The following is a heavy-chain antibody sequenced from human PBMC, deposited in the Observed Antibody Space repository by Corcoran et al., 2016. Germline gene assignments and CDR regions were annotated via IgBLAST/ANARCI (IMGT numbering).Heavy chain of an antibody. CDR3: ARDFWSGYSPRVGFDI. D-gene: IGHD3-3*01. J-gene: IGHJ3*02. CDR1: GFTFSSYR. Sequence: EVQLVESGGGLVQPGGSLRLSCAASGFTFSSYRMNWVRQAPGKGLEWVSYISSSSSTIYYADPVKGRFNVSRDNAKNSLYLQMKSLRAEDTALYYCARDFWSGYSPRVGFDIWGQGTMVTVSS. CDR2: ISSSSSTI. V-gene: IGHV3-48*04.